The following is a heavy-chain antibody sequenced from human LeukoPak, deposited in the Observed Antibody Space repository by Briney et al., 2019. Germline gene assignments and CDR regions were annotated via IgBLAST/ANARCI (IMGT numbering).Heavy chain of an antibody. V-gene: IGHV4-59*01. CDR2: IYYSGST. CDR1: GGSISSYY. CDR3: ARAGGSHYYYGMDV. J-gene: IGHJ6*02. D-gene: IGHD2-15*01. Sequence: SETLSLTCTVSGGSISSYYWSWIRQPPGKGLEWIGYIYYSGSTNYNPSLKSRVTIPVDTSKNQFSLKLSSVTAADTAVYYCARAGGSHYYYGMDVWGQGTTVTVSS.